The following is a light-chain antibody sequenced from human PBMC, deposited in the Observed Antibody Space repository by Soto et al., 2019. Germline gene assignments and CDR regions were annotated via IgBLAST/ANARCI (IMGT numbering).Light chain of an antibody. J-gene: IGLJ2*01. CDR3: GSYTSDNTLV. Sequence: QAASVSGSPGQSIIISCTGTSNDIGNYNYVSWYQQHPGEVPRLMIYDVSNRPSGVSNRFSGSKSGNTASLTISGLQAEDEADYYCGSYTSDNTLVFGGGTKVTVL. V-gene: IGLV2-14*03. CDR2: DVS. CDR1: SNDIGNYNY.